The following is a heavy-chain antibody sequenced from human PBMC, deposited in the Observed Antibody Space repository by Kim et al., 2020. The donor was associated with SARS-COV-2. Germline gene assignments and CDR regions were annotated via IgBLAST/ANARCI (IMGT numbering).Heavy chain of an antibody. CDR3: ARDLDPRPVYFDY. V-gene: IGHV3-21*01. Sequence: ADSVKGRLTISRDNAKNSLYLQMNSLRAEDTAVYYCARDLDPRPVYFDYWGQGTLVTVSS. D-gene: IGHD2-2*01. J-gene: IGHJ4*02.